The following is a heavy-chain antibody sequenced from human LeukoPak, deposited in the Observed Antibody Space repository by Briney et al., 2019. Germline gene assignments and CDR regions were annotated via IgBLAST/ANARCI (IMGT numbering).Heavy chain of an antibody. CDR3: ADTYYDFWSGDMDV. CDR1: GFTFTNYA. D-gene: IGHD3-3*01. CDR2: ISGSGDST. V-gene: IGHV3-23*01. J-gene: IGHJ6*03. Sequence: PGRSLRLSCAASGFTFTNYAVSWVRQAHGKGLEWVSGISGSGDSTNYADSVKGRFTISRDNSKNTLYLQMNSLRAEDTAVYYCADTYYDFWSGDMDVWGKGTTVTVSS.